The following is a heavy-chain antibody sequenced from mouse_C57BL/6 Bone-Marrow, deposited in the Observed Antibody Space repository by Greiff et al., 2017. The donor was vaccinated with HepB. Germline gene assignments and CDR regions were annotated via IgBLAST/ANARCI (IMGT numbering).Heavy chain of an antibody. D-gene: IGHD2-5*01. V-gene: IGHV1-52*01. CDR3: ARSGAYYSNPWYFDV. J-gene: IGHJ1*03. CDR1: GYTFTSYW. CDR2: IDPSDSET. Sequence: QVHVKQPGAELVRPGSSVKLSCKASGYTFTSYWMHWVKQRPIQGLEWIGNIDPSDSETHYNQKFKDKATLTVDKSSSTAYMQLSSLTSEDSAVYYCARSGAYYSNPWYFDVWGTGTTVTVSS.